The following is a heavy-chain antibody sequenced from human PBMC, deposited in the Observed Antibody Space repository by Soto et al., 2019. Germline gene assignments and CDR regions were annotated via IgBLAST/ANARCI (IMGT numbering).Heavy chain of an antibody. J-gene: IGHJ5*02. Sequence: SETLSLTCTVSGASINSGDSYWSWIRQPPGKGLEWIGYLSSSGTTYYNPSLKSRVTISVDTSKMQVSLKLSSVTAADTAVYFCARGTPSPLIVRSSRGPWFDPWGQGTLVTVSS. V-gene: IGHV4-30-4*02. D-gene: IGHD2-15*01. CDR2: LSSSGTT. CDR1: GASINSGDSY. CDR3: ARGTPSPLIVRSSRGPWFDP.